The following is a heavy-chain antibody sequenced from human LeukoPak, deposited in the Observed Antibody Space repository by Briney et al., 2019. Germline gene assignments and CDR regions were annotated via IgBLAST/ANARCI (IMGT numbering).Heavy chain of an antibody. J-gene: IGHJ4*02. Sequence: GASVKVSCKASGYTFTGYYMHWVRQAPGQGLEWMGWINPNSGGTNYAQKFQGRVTMTRDTPISTAYMELSRLRSDDTAVYYCARDRTLKYYYDSSGYDPFDYWGQGTLVTVSS. D-gene: IGHD3-22*01. CDR2: INPNSGGT. V-gene: IGHV1-2*02. CDR3: ARDRTLKYYYDSSGYDPFDY. CDR1: GYTFTGYY.